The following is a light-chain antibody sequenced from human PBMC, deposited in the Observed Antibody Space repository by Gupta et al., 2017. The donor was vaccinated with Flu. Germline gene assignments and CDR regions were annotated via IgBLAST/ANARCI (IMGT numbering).Light chain of an antibody. J-gene: IGKJ4*01. V-gene: IGKV1-33*01. CDR2: DAS. Sequence: PSSLSASLGDRATLTCQASQNITNSLAWYQQKPGQAPKLLIYDASNWETGVPARFSGSGSGTDFTLTISSLQPEDVAVYYCQQYSNFPLTFGGGTKVEI. CDR1: QNITNS. CDR3: QQYSNFPLT.